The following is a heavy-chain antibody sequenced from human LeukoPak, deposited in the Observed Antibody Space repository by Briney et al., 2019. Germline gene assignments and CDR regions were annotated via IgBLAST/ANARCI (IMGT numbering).Heavy chain of an antibody. V-gene: IGHV3-23*01. Sequence: PGGSLRLSCAASGFNFGSYSMTWVRQAPGKGLEWVSVISADSATTFYADSVKGRFTISRDNSKNTLYLQMNSLRAEDTDVYYCAKDPERWLQLRLGFSDWGQGTLVTVSS. J-gene: IGHJ4*02. CDR2: ISADSATT. D-gene: IGHD5-24*01. CDR1: GFNFGSYS. CDR3: AKDPERWLQLRLGFSD.